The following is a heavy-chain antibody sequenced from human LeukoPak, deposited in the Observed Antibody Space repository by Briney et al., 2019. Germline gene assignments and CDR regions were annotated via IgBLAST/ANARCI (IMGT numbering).Heavy chain of an antibody. J-gene: IGHJ6*03. CDR2: IYPGDSDT. V-gene: IGHV5-51*01. CDR3: ARRYSGSYRYMDV. D-gene: IGHD1-26*01. CDR1: GYSSTSYY. Sequence: GESLKISCKGSGYSSTSYYIGWGSQMPRKGLEGRGIIYPGDSDTKYSPSFQGQVTISADKSNNTFSLQWSSLKASDTAMYYCARRYSGSYRYMDVWGKGTTVTVSS.